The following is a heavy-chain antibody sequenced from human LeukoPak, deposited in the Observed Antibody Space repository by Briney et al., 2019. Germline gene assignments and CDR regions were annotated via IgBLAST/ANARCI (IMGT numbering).Heavy chain of an antibody. CDR3: AKVYSSGWRDAFDI. Sequence: GGSLRLSCAASGFTFSSYAMSWVRQAPGKGLEWVSGIKGSGGSTNYADSVKGRFTISRDNSKNTLYLQMNSLRAEDTAVYYCAKVYSSGWRDAFDIWGQGTMVTVSS. D-gene: IGHD6-19*01. J-gene: IGHJ3*02. CDR2: IKGSGGST. V-gene: IGHV3-23*01. CDR1: GFTFSSYA.